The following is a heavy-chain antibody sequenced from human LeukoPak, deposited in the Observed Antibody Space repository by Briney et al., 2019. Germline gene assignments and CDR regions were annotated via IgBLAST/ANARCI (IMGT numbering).Heavy chain of an antibody. Sequence: GGSLRLSCAASGFTLSSYAMHWVRQAPGKGLEWVAVISYDGGNKYYADSVKGRFTISRDNSKNTLYLQMSSLGAEDTTIYYCAREDCSSTSCQGGMDVWGQGTTVTVSS. V-gene: IGHV3-30-3*01. CDR2: ISYDGGNK. D-gene: IGHD2-2*01. CDR3: AREDCSSTSCQGGMDV. CDR1: GFTLSSYA. J-gene: IGHJ6*02.